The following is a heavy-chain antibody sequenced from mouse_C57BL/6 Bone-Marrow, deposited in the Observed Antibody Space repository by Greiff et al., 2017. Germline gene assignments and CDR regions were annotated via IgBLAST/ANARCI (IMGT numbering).Heavy chain of an antibody. D-gene: IGHD2-2*01. CDR1: GYTFTDYE. Sequence: QVQLQQSGAELVRPGASVTVSCKASGYTFTDYEMHWVKQTPVHGLEWIGAIDPETGGTAYNQKFKGKAILTADKSSSTAYMELRSLTSEDSAVYYCTNGYLYYYAMDYWGQGTSVTVSS. CDR3: TNGYLYYYAMDY. V-gene: IGHV1-15*01. J-gene: IGHJ4*01. CDR2: IDPETGGT.